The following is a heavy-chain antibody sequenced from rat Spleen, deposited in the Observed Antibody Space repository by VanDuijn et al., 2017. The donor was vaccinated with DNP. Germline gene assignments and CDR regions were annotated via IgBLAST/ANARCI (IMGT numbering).Heavy chain of an antibody. V-gene: IGHV5S10*01. CDR1: GFTFSDYS. J-gene: IGHJ4*01. CDR3: ATHGSIATISTGAMDV. Sequence: EVQLVESGGGLVQPGRSLKLSCEASGFTFSDYSMAWVRQAPKKGLEWFAMIIYDGSGTYYGDSVKGRFTISRDNAKNTLHLQMDSLKSEDTATYYCATHGSIATISTGAMDVWGQGTSVTVSS. CDR2: IIYDGSGT. D-gene: IGHD1-2*01.